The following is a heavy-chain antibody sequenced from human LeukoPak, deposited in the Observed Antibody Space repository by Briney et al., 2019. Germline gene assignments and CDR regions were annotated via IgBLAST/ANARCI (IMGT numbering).Heavy chain of an antibody. V-gene: IGHV3-23*01. CDR2: ISGSGGNT. Sequence: GGSLRLSCAASGFTFSSYAMNWVRQAPGKGLEWVSTISGSGGNTYYADSVKGRFTISRDNSKNTLYLQMNSLRAEDTAVYYCAKDGPVATIDGEFDYWGQGTLVTVSS. D-gene: IGHD5-12*01. CDR3: AKDGPVATIDGEFDY. CDR1: GFTFSSYA. J-gene: IGHJ4*02.